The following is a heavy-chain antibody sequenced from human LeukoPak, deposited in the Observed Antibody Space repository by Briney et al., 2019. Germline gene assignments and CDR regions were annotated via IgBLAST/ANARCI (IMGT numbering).Heavy chain of an antibody. CDR1: GFTFSSYS. D-gene: IGHD6-13*01. Sequence: KTGGSLRLSCAASGFTFSSYSMNWVRQAPGKGLEWVSSISSSSSYIYYADSVKGRFTISRDNAKNSPYLQMNSLRAEDTAVYYCARVGYSIAAAGYAAYWGQGTLVTVSS. J-gene: IGHJ4*02. CDR3: ARVGYSIAAAGYAAY. V-gene: IGHV3-21*01. CDR2: ISSSSSYI.